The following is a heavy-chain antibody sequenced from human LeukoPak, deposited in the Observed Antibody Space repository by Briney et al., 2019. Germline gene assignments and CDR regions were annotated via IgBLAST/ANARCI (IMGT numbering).Heavy chain of an antibody. J-gene: IGHJ4*02. V-gene: IGHV1-46*01. D-gene: IGHD3-10*01. CDR3: ARDGTMVRGVITGNLDY. CDR2: INPSGGST. Sequence: GASVKVSCKASGCTFTSYYMHWVRQAPGQGLEWMGIINPSGGSTSYAQKLQGRVTMTRDTSTSTVYMELSSLRSEDTAVYYCARDGTMVRGVITGNLDYWGQGTLVTVSS. CDR1: GCTFTSYY.